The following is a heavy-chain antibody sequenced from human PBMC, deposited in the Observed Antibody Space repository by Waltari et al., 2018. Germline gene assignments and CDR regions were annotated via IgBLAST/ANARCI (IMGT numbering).Heavy chain of an antibody. D-gene: IGHD3-16*02. Sequence: QVQLQQWGAGLLKPSETLSLTCAVYGGSFSGYYWSWIRQPPGKGLEWIGEINHSGSTNYNPSLKSRVTISVDTSKNQFSLKLSSVTAADTAVYYCARGESDYVWGSYRFKDYFDYWGQGTLVTVSS. CDR2: INHSGST. CDR1: GGSFSGYY. J-gene: IGHJ4*02. V-gene: IGHV4-34*01. CDR3: ARGESDYVWGSYRFKDYFDY.